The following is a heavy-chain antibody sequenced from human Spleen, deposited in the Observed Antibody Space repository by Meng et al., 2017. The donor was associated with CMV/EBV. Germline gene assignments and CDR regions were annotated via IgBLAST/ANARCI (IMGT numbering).Heavy chain of an antibody. Sequence: SISSSSYYWGWIRQPPGKGLEWIGSIYYSGSTYYNQCLKSRVTISVDTTKNQCSLKLSSVTAADTAVYYCARHKGINSPGLYYFDYWGQGTLVTVSS. D-gene: IGHD2-15*01. J-gene: IGHJ4*02. CDR2: IYYSGST. CDR3: ARHKGINSPGLYYFDY. CDR1: SISSSSYY. V-gene: IGHV4-39*01.